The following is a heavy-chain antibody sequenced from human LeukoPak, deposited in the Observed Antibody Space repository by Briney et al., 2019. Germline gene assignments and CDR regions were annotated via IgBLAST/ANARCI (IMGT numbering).Heavy chain of an antibody. J-gene: IGHJ4*02. V-gene: IGHV1-18*01. Sequence: GASVKVSCKASGYTFTGYGISWVRQAPGQGLEWMGWISAYNGNTNYAQKLQGRVTITTDTSTSTAYMELRSLRSDDTAVYYCARDPGYCSSTSCLPGAPIDYWGQGTLVTVSS. CDR1: GYTFTGYG. CDR3: ARDPGYCSSTSCLPGAPIDY. D-gene: IGHD2-2*01. CDR2: ISAYNGNT.